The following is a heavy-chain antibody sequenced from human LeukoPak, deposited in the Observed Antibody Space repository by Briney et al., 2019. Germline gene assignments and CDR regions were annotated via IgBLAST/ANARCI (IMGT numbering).Heavy chain of an antibody. D-gene: IGHD2-8*01. CDR2: ISASGVT. Sequence: GGSLRLSCAASEFTFSSYAMSWIRQAPGKGLEWVSSISASGVTYYADSVKGRFIISRDNSKNMLNLQMSSLRAEDTAVYYCAKDLQGYCANGVCYLDYWGQGTLVTVSS. V-gene: IGHV3-23*01. J-gene: IGHJ4*02. CDR3: AKDLQGYCANGVCYLDY. CDR1: EFTFSSYA.